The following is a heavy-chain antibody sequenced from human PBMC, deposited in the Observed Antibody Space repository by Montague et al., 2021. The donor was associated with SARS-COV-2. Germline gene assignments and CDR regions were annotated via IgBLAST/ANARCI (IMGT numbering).Heavy chain of an antibody. CDR1: GGSFSGYY. D-gene: IGHD2-15*01. CDR2: INHSGST. J-gene: IGHJ6*02. V-gene: IGHV4-34*01. CDR3: ARGSGCSGGSCYSEGDPYCCYGMDV. Sequence: SETLSLTCAVYGGSFSGYYWSWIRQPPGKGLEWIGEINHSGSTNYNPSLKSRVTISVDTYKNQFSLKMSTVAAADTAVYYCARGSGCSGGSCYSEGDPYCCYGMDVWGQGTTVTVSS.